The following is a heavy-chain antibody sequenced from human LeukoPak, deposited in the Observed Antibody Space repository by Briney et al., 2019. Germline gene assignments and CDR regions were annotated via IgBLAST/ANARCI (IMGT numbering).Heavy chain of an antibody. CDR1: GGTFSSYA. J-gene: IGHJ6*03. V-gene: IGHV1-18*01. D-gene: IGHD5-24*01. CDR3: ARVRLSSEMGYYYYYMDV. Sequence: GSSVKVSCKASGGTFSSYAISWVRQAPGQGLEWMGWISAYNGNTNYAQKLQGRVTMTTDTSTSTAYMELRSLRSDDTAVYYCARVRLSSEMGYYYYYMDVWGKGTTVTVSS. CDR2: ISAYNGNT.